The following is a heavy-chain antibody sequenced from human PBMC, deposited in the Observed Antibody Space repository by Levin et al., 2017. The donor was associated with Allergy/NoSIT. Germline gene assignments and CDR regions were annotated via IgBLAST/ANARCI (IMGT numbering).Heavy chain of an antibody. CDR3: ARGGSQTYTYQYAMDV. J-gene: IGHJ6*02. D-gene: IGHD2-15*01. CDR1: GFTFSDHY. Sequence: PGGSLRLSCVASGFTFSDHYMDWVRQAPGKGLEWVARTRDKANSYSTQYAASVKGRFTISRDDSQNSLYLQMNSLKTEDTAVYYCARGGSQTYTYQYAMDVWGQGTTVTVSS. CDR2: TRDKANSYST. V-gene: IGHV3-72*01.